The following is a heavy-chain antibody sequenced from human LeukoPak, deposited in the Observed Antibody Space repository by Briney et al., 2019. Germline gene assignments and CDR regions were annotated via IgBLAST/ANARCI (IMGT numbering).Heavy chain of an antibody. V-gene: IGHV3-23*01. CDR2: ISGSGGST. D-gene: IGHD4-17*01. Sequence: PGGSLRLSCAASGFTFSSYAMSWVRQAPGKGLEWVSAISGSGGSTYYADSVKGRFTISRDNSKNTLYLQMNSLRAEDTAVYYCAKADDYGDYYYGMDVWGQGTTVTVSS. CDR3: AKADDYGDYYYGMDV. CDR1: GFTFSSYA. J-gene: IGHJ6*02.